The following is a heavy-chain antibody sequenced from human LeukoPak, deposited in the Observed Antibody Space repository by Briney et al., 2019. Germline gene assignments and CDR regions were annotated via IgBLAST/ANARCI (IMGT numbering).Heavy chain of an antibody. V-gene: IGHV3-7*04. CDR1: GFTFSTYW. Sequence: GGSLRLSCAASGFTFSTYWMSWVRQAPGKGLEWVANIKEDGSEKYYGDSVKGRFTISRDNAKNSLYLQMNSLRGEDTAVYFCARVTTNGYFEYWGQGSLVTVSS. CDR3: ARVTTNGYFEY. D-gene: IGHD1-1*01. CDR2: IKEDGSEK. J-gene: IGHJ4*02.